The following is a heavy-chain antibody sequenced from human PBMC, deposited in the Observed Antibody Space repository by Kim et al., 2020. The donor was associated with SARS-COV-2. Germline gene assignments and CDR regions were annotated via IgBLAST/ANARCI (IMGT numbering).Heavy chain of an antibody. D-gene: IGHD3-3*01. CDR1: GYTFTGYY. Sequence: DSVKVSCKASGYTFTGYYMHWVRQAPGQGLEWMGRINPNSGGTNYAQKFQGRVTMTRDTSISTAYMELSRLRSDDTAVYYCARDSLVFGVVIPPLGYYGMDVWGQGTTVTVSS. CDR3: ARDSLVFGVVIPPLGYYGMDV. V-gene: IGHV1-2*06. CDR2: INPNSGGT. J-gene: IGHJ6*02.